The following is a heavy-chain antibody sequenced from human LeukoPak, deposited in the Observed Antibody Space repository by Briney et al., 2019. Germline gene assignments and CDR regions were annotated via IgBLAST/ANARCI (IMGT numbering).Heavy chain of an antibody. Sequence: SVKVSCKASGGTFSSYAISWVRQAPGQGLEWMGRIIPILGIANYAQKLQGSVTITADKSTSTAYMELSSLRSEDTAVYYCARGVTSSSWSSVDYWGQGTLVTVSS. CDR2: IIPILGIA. CDR1: GGTFSSYA. J-gene: IGHJ4*02. V-gene: IGHV1-69*04. CDR3: ARGVTSSSWSSVDY. D-gene: IGHD6-13*01.